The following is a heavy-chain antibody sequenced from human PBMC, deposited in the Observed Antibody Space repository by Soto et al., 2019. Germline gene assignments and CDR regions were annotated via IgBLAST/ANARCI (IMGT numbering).Heavy chain of an antibody. Sequence: QVQLVESGGGVVQPGRSLRLSCAASGFTFSSYGMHWVRQAPGKGLEWVAVISYDGSNKYYADSVKGRFTISRDNSKNTLYLQMNSLRAEDTAVYYGAKDRVSGWYHFDYWGQGTLVTVSS. J-gene: IGHJ4*02. CDR2: ISYDGSNK. V-gene: IGHV3-30*18. D-gene: IGHD6-19*01. CDR3: AKDRVSGWYHFDY. CDR1: GFTFSSYG.